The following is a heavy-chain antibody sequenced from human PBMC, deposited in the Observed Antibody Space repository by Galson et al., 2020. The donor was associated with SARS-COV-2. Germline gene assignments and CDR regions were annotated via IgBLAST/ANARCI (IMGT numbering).Heavy chain of an antibody. CDR3: ARGFGRIAACRVHYYGMDV. Sequence: SVKVSCKASGGTFSSYAISWVRQAPGQGLEWMGGIIPIFGTANYAQKFQGRVTITADESTSTAYMELSSLRSEDTAVYYCARGFGRIAACRVHYYGMDVWGQGTTVTVSS. J-gene: IGHJ6*02. V-gene: IGHV1-69*13. CDR1: GGTFSSYA. CDR2: IIPIFGTA. D-gene: IGHD6-6*01.